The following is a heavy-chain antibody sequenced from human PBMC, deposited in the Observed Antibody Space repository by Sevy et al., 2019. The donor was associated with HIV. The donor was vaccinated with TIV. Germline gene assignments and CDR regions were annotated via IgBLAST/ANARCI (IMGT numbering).Heavy chain of an antibody. Sequence: GGSLRLSCAASGFTFNNYAMTWVRQAPGKGLEWVSTISGDRTKQADAVKGRFTIARDISKNTLYLKMDSLKVEDTAIYYCAKDVSGYYFDYWGQGTLVTVSS. CDR1: GFTFNNYA. CDR3: AKDVSGYYFDY. CDR2: ISGDRT. V-gene: IGHV3-23*01. D-gene: IGHD3-9*01. J-gene: IGHJ4*02.